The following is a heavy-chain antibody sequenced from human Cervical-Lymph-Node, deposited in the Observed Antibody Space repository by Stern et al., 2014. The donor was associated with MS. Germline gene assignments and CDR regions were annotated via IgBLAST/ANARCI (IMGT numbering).Heavy chain of an antibody. D-gene: IGHD5-24*01. CDR3: SRDADGYSLVFGY. J-gene: IGHJ4*02. V-gene: IGHV4-30-4*01. CDR2: IHNSGTT. Sequence: MQLVESGPGLVKPSQTLSLTCAVSGGSISSAEYYWSWIRQSPGKGLEWIGYIHNSGTTYYNPSLKSRVTISVDTSKNQFSLKLRSVTAADTAVYYCSRDADGYSLVFGYWGRGTLVTVSS. CDR1: GGSISSAEYY.